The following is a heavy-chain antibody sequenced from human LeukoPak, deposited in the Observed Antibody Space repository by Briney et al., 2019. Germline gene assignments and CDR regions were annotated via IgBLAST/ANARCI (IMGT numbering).Heavy chain of an antibody. CDR3: VRDLGGRYGY. D-gene: IGHD1-26*01. V-gene: IGHV3-74*01. CDR1: GFTFGNYW. CDR2: IDTDGSIT. J-gene: IGHJ4*02. Sequence: GGSLRLSCAASGFTFGNYWMHWVRRVPGKGLVWVSRIDTDGSITNYADSARSRFTISRDNARNNLYLQMNSLRAEDTAVYYCVRDLGGRYGYWGQGTLVTVSS.